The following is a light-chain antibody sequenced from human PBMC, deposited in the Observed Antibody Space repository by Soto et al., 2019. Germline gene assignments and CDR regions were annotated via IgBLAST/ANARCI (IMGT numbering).Light chain of an antibody. J-gene: IGKJ3*01. V-gene: IGKV1-33*01. CDR3: QKCDYLPI. CDR2: DAS. CDR1: HDITSY. Sequence: DIQMTQSPSSLSASVGDRVTSTCQASHDITSYLNWYQHKPGKAPKLLIYDASILEAGVPSRISGRGSGTHFTFTISTLQPEDVATYYCQKCDYLPIFGPGTTVDFK.